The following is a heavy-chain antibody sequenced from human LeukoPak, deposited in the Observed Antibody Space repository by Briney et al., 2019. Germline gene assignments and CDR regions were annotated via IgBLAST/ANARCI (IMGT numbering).Heavy chain of an antibody. CDR1: GFTFSSSA. CDR2: ISNNGGYT. Sequence: GGSLRLSCAASGFTFSSSAMSWVRQAPGKGLEWVSAISNNGGYTYYADSVQGRFTIPRDNSKSTLCLQMNSLRAEDTAVYYCAKQLGYCSDGSCYFPYWGQGTLVTVSS. CDR3: AKQLGYCSDGSCYFPY. J-gene: IGHJ4*02. V-gene: IGHV3-23*01. D-gene: IGHD2-15*01.